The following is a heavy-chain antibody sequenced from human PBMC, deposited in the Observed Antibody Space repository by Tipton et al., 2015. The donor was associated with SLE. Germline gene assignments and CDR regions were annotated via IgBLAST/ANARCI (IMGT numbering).Heavy chain of an antibody. Sequence: GSLRLSCAASGFSFNTYTMNWVRQGPGKGLVWVASVSRADSYIFYAASVRGRFTVSRDDAKNSLYLQMDSLRAEDTAVYYCSRDLGYTWGVMGFWGQGTLVSVSS. CDR1: GFSFNTYT. J-gene: IGHJ4*02. CDR2: VSRADSYI. D-gene: IGHD3-16*01. V-gene: IGHV3-21*01. CDR3: SRDLGYTWGVMGF.